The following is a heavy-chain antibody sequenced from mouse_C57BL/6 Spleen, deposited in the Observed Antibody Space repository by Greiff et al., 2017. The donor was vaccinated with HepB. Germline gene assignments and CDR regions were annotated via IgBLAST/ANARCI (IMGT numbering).Heavy chain of an antibody. J-gene: IGHJ4*01. CDR2: ISYDGSN. CDR3: AREGYYGSSYRYYAMDY. CDR1: GYSITSGYY. V-gene: IGHV3-6*01. Sequence: VQLKESGPGLVKPSQSLSLTCSVTGYSITSGYYWNWIRQFPGNKLEWMGYISYDGSNNYNPSLKNRISITRDTSNNQFFLKLNSVTTEDTATYYCAREGYYGSSYRYYAMDYWGQGTSVTVSS. D-gene: IGHD1-1*01.